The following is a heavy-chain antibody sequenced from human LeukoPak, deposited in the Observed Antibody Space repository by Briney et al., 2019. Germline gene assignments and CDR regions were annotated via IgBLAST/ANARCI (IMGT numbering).Heavy chain of an antibody. CDR1: GFTFSTYA. CDR3: AKRVGSYYFDS. Sequence: GGSLRLSCAASGFTFSTYAMSWVRQAPGKGLEWLSYISGSGGSTYYADSANGRFTISRDNSKNTLYLQVNSVRDEDTALYSCAKRVGSYYFDSWGQGTLVTVSS. CDR2: ISGSGGST. J-gene: IGHJ4*02. V-gene: IGHV3-23*01. D-gene: IGHD3-10*01.